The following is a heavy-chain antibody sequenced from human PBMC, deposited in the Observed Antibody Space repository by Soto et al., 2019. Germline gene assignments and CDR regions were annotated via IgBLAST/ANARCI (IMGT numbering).Heavy chain of an antibody. Sequence: LHWVRQAPGQRLEWMGWINAGNGNTKYSQKFQGRVTITRDTSASTAYMELSSLRSENTAVYYCARSIVVVTALDYWGQGTLVTVSS. CDR2: INAGNGNT. V-gene: IGHV1-3*01. J-gene: IGHJ4*02. CDR3: ARSIVVVTALDY. D-gene: IGHD2-21*02.